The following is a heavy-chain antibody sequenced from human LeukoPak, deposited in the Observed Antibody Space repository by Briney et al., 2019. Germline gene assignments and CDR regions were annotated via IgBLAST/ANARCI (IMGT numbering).Heavy chain of an antibody. J-gene: IGHJ4*02. CDR2: IKYDESEK. D-gene: IGHD5-24*01. CDR1: GFFFNSYW. Sequence: GGSLRPSCATSGFFFNSYWMTWVRQAPGKGLEWVANIKYDESEKYLVESVKGRFTISRDNAQNSLFLQMDSLRVEDTAVYYCVRGRDGSFWGRGTQVTVSS. CDR3: VRGRDGSF. V-gene: IGHV3-7*01.